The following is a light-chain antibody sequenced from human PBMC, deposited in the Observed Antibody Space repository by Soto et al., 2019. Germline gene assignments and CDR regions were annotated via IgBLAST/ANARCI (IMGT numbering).Light chain of an antibody. Sequence: DIQLTQSPSFLSASVGDRVTITCRASQDVSDYLAWYQHAPGKAPNLLIYAAYTLQSGVPSRFSGSGSGTEFSLTITSLQPEDFATYYCQYLNGAPTITFGQGTRLDSK. CDR1: QDVSDY. CDR3: QYLNGAPTIT. J-gene: IGKJ5*01. V-gene: IGKV1-9*01. CDR2: AAY.